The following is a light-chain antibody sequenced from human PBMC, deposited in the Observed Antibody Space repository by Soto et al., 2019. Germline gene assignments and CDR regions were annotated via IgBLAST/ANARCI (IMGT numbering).Light chain of an antibody. Sequence: QSVLTQPASVSVSPGQSNTISCTGTSSDVGSYDLVSWYQQPPGKAPKLMIYEDTKRPSGISTRFSGSKSGNAASLTISGLQAEDEADYYCCSYAGSGTFVFGTGTKLTVL. CDR3: CSYAGSGTFV. CDR1: SSDVGSYDL. J-gene: IGLJ1*01. V-gene: IGLV2-23*01. CDR2: EDT.